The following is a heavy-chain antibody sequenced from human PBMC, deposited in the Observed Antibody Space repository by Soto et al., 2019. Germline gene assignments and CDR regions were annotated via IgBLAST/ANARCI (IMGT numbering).Heavy chain of an antibody. CDR3: ARGPAVGYSPGDY. V-gene: IGHV1-69*13. D-gene: IGHD5-18*01. Sequence: VASVEVSCKXSGGTFSSYAISWVRQAPGQGLEWMGGIIPIFGTANYAQKFQGRVTITADESTSTAYMELSSLRSEDTAVYYCARGPAVGYSPGDYWGQGTLVTVS. J-gene: IGHJ4*02. CDR2: IIPIFGTA. CDR1: GGTFSSYA.